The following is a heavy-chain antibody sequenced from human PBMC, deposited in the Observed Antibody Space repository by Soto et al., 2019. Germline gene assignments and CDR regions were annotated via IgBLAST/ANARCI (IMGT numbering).Heavy chain of an antibody. Sequence: QVQLVQSGAEVKKPGSSVKVSCTASGGTFSSYTISWVRQAPGQGLEWMGRIIPILGIANYAQKFQGRVTITADKSTSTAYMELSSLRSEDTAVYYCARESDIVVVVAASGVFDYWGQGTLVTVSS. CDR3: ARESDIVVVVAASGVFDY. J-gene: IGHJ4*02. V-gene: IGHV1-69*08. CDR1: GGTFSSYT. D-gene: IGHD2-15*01. CDR2: IIPILGIA.